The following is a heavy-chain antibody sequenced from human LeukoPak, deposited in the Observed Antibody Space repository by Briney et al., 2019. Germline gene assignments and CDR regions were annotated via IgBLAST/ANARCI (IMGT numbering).Heavy chain of an antibody. CDR3: ARLRKIAPAA. CDR1: GGSIFSGTYY. D-gene: IGHD6-25*01. CDR2: IYYGGST. Sequence: KTSETLSLNCTVSGGSIFSGTYYWGWIRQPPGKGLQYIGSIYYGGSTYYNPSLKSRVTISADTSKNQFSLRLNSVTAADTAVYYCARLRKIAPAAWGQGTLVTVSS. V-gene: IGHV4-39*01. J-gene: IGHJ4*02.